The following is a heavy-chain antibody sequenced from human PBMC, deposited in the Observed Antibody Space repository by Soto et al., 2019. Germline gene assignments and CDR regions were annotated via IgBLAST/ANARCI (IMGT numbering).Heavy chain of an antibody. D-gene: IGHD6-19*01. CDR1: GCTFSSYA. CDR2: ISGSGGST. V-gene: IGHV3-23*01. CDR3: AKALYPGVAVAGTY. Sequence: EVQLLESGGDLVQPGGSLRLSCAASGCTFSSYAMTWVRQAPWEGLEWVSGISGSGGSTNYADSVKGRFTISRDNSKNTLYLQMNSLRAEDTAVYYCAKALYPGVAVAGTYWGQGTLLTVSS. J-gene: IGHJ4*02.